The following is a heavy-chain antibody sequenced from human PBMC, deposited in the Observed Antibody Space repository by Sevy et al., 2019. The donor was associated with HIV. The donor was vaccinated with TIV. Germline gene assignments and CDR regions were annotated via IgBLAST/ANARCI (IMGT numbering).Heavy chain of an antibody. CDR3: ATGGDHGDYPDY. CDR1: GFTFSNHA. D-gene: IGHD4-17*01. Sequence: GGSLRLSCAASGFTFSNHAMSWVRQAPGKGLEWVTSIILSGGNTFYADSVKGRFTISRDNSKNTLYLQMNSLRAEDTAVYYCATGGDHGDYPDYWGQGTLLTVSS. J-gene: IGHJ4*02. CDR2: IILSGGNT. V-gene: IGHV3-23*01.